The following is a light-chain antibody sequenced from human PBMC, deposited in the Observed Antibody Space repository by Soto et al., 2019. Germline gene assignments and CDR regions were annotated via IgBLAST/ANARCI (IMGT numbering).Light chain of an antibody. V-gene: IGLV2-14*03. CDR2: AVS. Sequence: QSALTQPSSVSGSPGQSITISCSGTSNDIGSYNHVAWYQQFPGKSPKLMIYAVSDRPPGVSDRFSGSKSGITASLTISGIQTEDEADNYCISYTDRQSYLFGTGTKLTVL. CDR1: SNDIGSYNH. CDR3: ISYTDRQSYL. J-gene: IGLJ1*01.